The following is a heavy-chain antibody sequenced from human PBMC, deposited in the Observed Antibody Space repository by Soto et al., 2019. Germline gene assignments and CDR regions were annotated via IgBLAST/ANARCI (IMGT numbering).Heavy chain of an antibody. D-gene: IGHD4-17*01. V-gene: IGHV4-59*01. Sequence: QVQLQESGPGLVKPSETLSLTCTVSGGSISNYYWSWIRQPPGKGLEWIGYIYYSGSTNYNPSLKSRVTISVDTSKNQFSLRLSSVTAADTAVYYCARRYGPPFDSWGQGTLVTVSS. CDR1: GGSISNYY. CDR3: ARRYGPPFDS. CDR2: IYYSGST. J-gene: IGHJ4*02.